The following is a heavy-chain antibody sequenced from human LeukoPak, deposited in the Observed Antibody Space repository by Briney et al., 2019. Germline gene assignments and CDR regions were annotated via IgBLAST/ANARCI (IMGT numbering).Heavy chain of an antibody. J-gene: IGHJ6*03. CDR3: TKVQGYSSGWDPYYYYYMDV. D-gene: IGHD6-19*01. CDR1: GLTVSNNY. Sequence: GGSLRLSCAASGLTVSNNYMTWVRQAPGKGLEWVSGLYSGGNTYYADSVKGRFTISRDNSKNTLYLQMNSLRAEDTAVYYCTKVQGYSSGWDPYYYYYMDVWGKGTTVTISS. CDR2: LYSGGNT. V-gene: IGHV3-66*02.